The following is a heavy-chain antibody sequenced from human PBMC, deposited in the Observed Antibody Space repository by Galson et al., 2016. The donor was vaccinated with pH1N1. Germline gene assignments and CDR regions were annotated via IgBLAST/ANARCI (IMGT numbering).Heavy chain of an antibody. CDR2: IYPGDSDT. J-gene: IGHJ4*02. Sequence: QSGAEVKKPGESLKISCQGSGYNFITYWIAWVRQTPGKGLEWMGIIYPGDSDTRYSPSFQGQVTISADKSISTAYLQWSSLRASDTAMYYCARLPYCDTTSCPFDYWGQGTLVTVSS. V-gene: IGHV5-51*03. CDR3: ARLPYCDTTSCPFDY. D-gene: IGHD2-2*01. CDR1: GYNFITYW.